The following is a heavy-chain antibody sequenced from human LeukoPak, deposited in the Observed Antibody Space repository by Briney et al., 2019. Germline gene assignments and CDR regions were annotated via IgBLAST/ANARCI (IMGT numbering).Heavy chain of an antibody. Sequence: GGSLRLSCAASGFTFSSYSMNWVRQAPGKGLEWVSSISSSSSYIYYADSAKGRFTISRDNAKNSLYLQMNSLRAEDTAVYYCARDSVTTVVFFDYWGQGTLVTVSS. CDR1: GFTFSSYS. V-gene: IGHV3-21*01. D-gene: IGHD4-23*01. J-gene: IGHJ4*02. CDR3: ARDSVTTVVFFDY. CDR2: ISSSSSYI.